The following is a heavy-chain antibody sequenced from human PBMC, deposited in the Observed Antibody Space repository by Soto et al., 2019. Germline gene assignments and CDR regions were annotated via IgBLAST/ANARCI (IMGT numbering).Heavy chain of an antibody. CDR1: GFTVTTFN. V-gene: IGHV3-21*01. Sequence: GGSLRLSCAASGFTVTTFNMNWVRQAPGKGLEWVSSISTYDNTAYADSVKGRFTVSRDNAKNSLFLQMNSLRAEDTAGYYCTLDEAFFLDFGGQGALVTVSS. J-gene: IGHJ4*02. D-gene: IGHD3-3*01. CDR2: ISTYDNT. CDR3: TLDEAFFLDF.